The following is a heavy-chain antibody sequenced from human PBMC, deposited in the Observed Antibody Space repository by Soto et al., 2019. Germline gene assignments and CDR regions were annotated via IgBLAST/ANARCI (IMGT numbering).Heavy chain of an antibody. Sequence: SETLSLTCTVSGGSISSYYWSWIRQPPGKGLEWIGDIYHSGSTNYSPSLKSRVTMSVDTSKNHFSLKLISVTTADTAVYFCAREGNLGRWIQPLDSWGQGTLVTVSS. CDR1: GGSISSYY. J-gene: IGHJ4*02. D-gene: IGHD2-2*03. V-gene: IGHV4-59*01. CDR3: AREGNLGRWIQPLDS. CDR2: IYHSGST.